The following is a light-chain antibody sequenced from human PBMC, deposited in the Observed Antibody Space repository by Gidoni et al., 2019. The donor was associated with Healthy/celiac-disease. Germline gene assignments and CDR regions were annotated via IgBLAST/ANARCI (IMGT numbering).Light chain of an antibody. J-gene: IGKJ4*01. Sequence: DIQMTQSPSSLSASVGDRVTITSWASQGISNYLAWFHQKPGKAPKTLIYDASSLQSRVPSKCSGSRSGTEFTITISSRQPEDFATYYCQQYNSYLLTFGGGTKVEIK. CDR2: DAS. CDR3: QQYNSYLLT. CDR1: QGISNY. V-gene: IGKV1-16*02.